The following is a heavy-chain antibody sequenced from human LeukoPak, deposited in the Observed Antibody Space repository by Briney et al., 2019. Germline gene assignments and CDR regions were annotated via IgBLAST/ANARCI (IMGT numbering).Heavy chain of an antibody. CDR1: GGTFISYA. CDR3: ATYYYDSSGYYYASYYFDY. CDR2: IIPIFGTA. D-gene: IGHD3-22*01. Sequence: SVKVSCKASGGTFISYAISWVRQAPGQGLEWMGGIIPIFGTANYAQKFQGRVTITADESTSTAYMELSSLRSEDTAVYYCATYYYDSSGYYYASYYFDYWGQGTLVTVSS. J-gene: IGHJ4*02. V-gene: IGHV1-69*01.